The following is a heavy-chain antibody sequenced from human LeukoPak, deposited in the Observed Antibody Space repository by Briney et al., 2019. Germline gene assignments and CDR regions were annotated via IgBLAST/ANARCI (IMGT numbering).Heavy chain of an antibody. Sequence: SQTLSLTCAISGDSVSINSAAWNWIRQSPSRGLEWLGRTYQRSKWYNDYAVSVKSRITINPDISKNQFSLQLNSVTPEDTAVYYCARSPSPYSSGWYFDYWGQGTLVTISS. J-gene: IGHJ4*02. CDR3: ARSPSPYSSGWYFDY. V-gene: IGHV6-1*01. CDR1: GDSVSINSAA. D-gene: IGHD6-19*01. CDR2: TYQRSKWYN.